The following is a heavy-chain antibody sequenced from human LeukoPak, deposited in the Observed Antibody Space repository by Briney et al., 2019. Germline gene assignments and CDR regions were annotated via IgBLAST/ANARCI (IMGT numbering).Heavy chain of an antibody. V-gene: IGHV6-1*01. CDR1: GDSVSSNSAA. J-gene: IGHJ4*02. CDR2: TYYRSKWYN. D-gene: IGHD6-13*01. Sequence: SQTLSLTCAISGDSVSSNSAAWNWIRQSPSRGLEWLGRTYYRSKWYNDYAVSVKSRITINPDTSKNQFSLQLNSATPEDTAVYYCARTASIAAAGTSLFDYWGQGTLVTVSS. CDR3: ARTASIAAAGTSLFDY.